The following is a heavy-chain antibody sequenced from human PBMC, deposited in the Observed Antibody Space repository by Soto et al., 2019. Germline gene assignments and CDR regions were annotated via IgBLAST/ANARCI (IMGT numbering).Heavy chain of an antibody. Sequence: GGSLRLSCAASGFTFSSYAMSWVRQAPGKGLEWVSAISGSGGSTYYADSVKGRFTISRDNSKNTLYLQMNSLRAEETAVYYCAKEGLYCSSTSCYELSYYYYYMDVWGKGTTVTVSS. V-gene: IGHV3-23*01. D-gene: IGHD2-2*01. J-gene: IGHJ6*03. CDR3: AKEGLYCSSTSCYELSYYYYYMDV. CDR1: GFTFSSYA. CDR2: ISGSGGST.